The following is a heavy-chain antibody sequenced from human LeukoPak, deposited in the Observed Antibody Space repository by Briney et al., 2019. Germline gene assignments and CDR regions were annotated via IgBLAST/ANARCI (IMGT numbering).Heavy chain of an antibody. J-gene: IGHJ6*03. D-gene: IGHD6-25*01. CDR3: AKEKQRRRGYYYYYMDV. CDR1: EFTFSSYG. V-gene: IGHV3-33*06. CDR2: IWYDGSNK. Sequence: GRSLRLSCAASEFTFSSYGMHWVRQAPGKGLEWVAVIWYDGSNKYYADSVKGRFTISRDNSKNTLYLQMNSLRAEDTAVYYCAKEKQRRRGYYYYYMDVWGKGTTVTVSS.